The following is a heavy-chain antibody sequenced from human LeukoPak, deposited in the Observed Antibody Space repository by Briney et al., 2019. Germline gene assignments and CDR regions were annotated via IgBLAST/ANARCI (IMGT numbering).Heavy chain of an antibody. CDR3: ARAGRWDTSIDY. V-gene: IGHV3-74*01. J-gene: IGHJ4*02. Sequence: GGSLRLSCVASGFTFSRYWMHWVRQAPGKGLVWVSRINSDGRSTNYADSVKGRFSISRDNAENTLYLQMNSLRAEDSAVYYCARAGRWDTSIDYWGQGTLVTVSS. D-gene: IGHD3-10*01. CDR2: INSDGRST. CDR1: GFTFSRYW.